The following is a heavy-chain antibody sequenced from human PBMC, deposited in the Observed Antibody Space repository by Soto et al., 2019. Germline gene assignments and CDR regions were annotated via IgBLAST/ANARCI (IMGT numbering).Heavy chain of an antibody. D-gene: IGHD3-10*01. CDR1: GYMFTKYG. CDR2: ISAYNGNT. CDR3: ARVPWFGETKYYFDY. V-gene: IGHV1-18*04. Sequence: ASVKVSCKASGYMFTKYGITWVRQAPGQGLEWMGWISAYNGNTNLAQNFQGRVIMTTDTSTSTAYMELRSLRSDDTAVYYCARVPWFGETKYYFDYWASVKVTVSS. J-gene: IGHJ4*02.